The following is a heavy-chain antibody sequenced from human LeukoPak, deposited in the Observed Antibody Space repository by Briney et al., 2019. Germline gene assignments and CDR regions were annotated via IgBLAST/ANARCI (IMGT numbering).Heavy chain of an antibody. J-gene: IGHJ4*02. CDR1: GFTFSGSA. CDR2: IRSKANSYAT. CDR3: ARTYSYGYHSKYFDY. D-gene: IGHD5-18*01. Sequence: PGGSLRLSCAASGFTFSGSAMHWVRQASGKGLEWVGRIRSKANSYATAYAASVKGRFTISRDDSKNTAYLQMNSLKTEDTALYYCARTYSYGYHSKYFDYWGQGTLVTVSS. V-gene: IGHV3-73*01.